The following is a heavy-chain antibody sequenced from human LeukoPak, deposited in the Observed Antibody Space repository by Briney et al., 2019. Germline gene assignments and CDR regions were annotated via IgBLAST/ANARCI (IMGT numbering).Heavy chain of an antibody. D-gene: IGHD5-18*01. J-gene: IGHJ1*01. CDR3: ARNGYGSEYFQH. CDR2: IYSSGST. V-gene: IGHV4-61*02. CDR1: GGSISSGSYY. Sequence: SETLSLTCTVSGGSISSGSYYWSWIRQPAGKGLEWIGRIYSSGSTNYNPSLRSRATISIDTSSNEFSLKLSSVTAADTAVYYCARNGYGSEYFQHWGQGTLVTVSS.